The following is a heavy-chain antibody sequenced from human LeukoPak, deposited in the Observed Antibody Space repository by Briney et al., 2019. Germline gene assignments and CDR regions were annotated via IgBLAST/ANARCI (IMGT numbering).Heavy chain of an antibody. CDR3: AEDPLKSNYYDSSGYYRSGGFDY. CDR2: ISGSGGST. Sequence: PGGSLRLSCAASGFTFSSYGMSWVRQAPGKGLEWVSAISGSGGSTYYADSVKGRFTISRDNSKNTLYLQMNSLRAEDTAVYYCAEDPLKSNYYDSSGYYRSGGFDYWGQGTLVTVSS. D-gene: IGHD3-22*01. J-gene: IGHJ4*02. V-gene: IGHV3-23*01. CDR1: GFTFSSYG.